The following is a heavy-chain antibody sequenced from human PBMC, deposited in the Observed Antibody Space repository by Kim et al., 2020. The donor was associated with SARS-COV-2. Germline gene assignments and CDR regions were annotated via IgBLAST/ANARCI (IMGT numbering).Heavy chain of an antibody. D-gene: IGHD3-10*01. CDR3: ARWDYYGSGSYSWFDP. Sequence: SETLSLTCTVSGYSISSGYYWGWIRQPPGKGLEWIGSMYHSGSTYYNPSLKSRVTISVDTSKNQFSLKLSSVTAADTAVYYCARWDYYGSGSYSWFDPWGQGTLVTVSS. J-gene: IGHJ5*02. V-gene: IGHV4-38-2*02. CDR2: MYHSGST. CDR1: GYSISSGYY.